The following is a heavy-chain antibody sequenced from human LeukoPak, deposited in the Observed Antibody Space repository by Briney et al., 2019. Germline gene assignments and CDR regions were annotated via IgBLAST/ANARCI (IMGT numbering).Heavy chain of an antibody. V-gene: IGHV3-7*04. D-gene: IGHD5-24*01. CDR2: INQDGSEN. Sequence: GGSLRLSCAASGFTFRISWMNWVRQTPGKGLEWVANINQDGSENYYVDSVKGRFTISRDSAKNSLYLQMNSLRAEDTAVYYCARGFLRRWLQQSDTFDIWGQGTMVTVSS. CDR1: GFTFRISW. J-gene: IGHJ3*02. CDR3: ARGFLRRWLQQSDTFDI.